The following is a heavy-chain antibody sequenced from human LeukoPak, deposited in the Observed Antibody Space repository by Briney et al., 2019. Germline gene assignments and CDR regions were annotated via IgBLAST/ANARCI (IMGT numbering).Heavy chain of an antibody. D-gene: IGHD2-2*01. CDR2: ISSSSSYI. CDR1: GFTFSSYS. CDR3: AGSTRMAAYYYMDV. Sequence: GGSLRLSCAASGFTFSSYSMNWVRQAPGKGLEWVSSISSSSSYIYYADSVKGRFTISRDNAKNSLYLQMNSLRAEDTAVYYCAGSTRMAAYYYMDVWGKGTTVTVSS. J-gene: IGHJ6*03. V-gene: IGHV3-21*01.